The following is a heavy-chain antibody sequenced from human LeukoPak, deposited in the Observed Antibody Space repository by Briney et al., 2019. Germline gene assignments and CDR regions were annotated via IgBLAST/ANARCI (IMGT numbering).Heavy chain of an antibody. CDR3: AKAHTDMVTGPFDY. J-gene: IGHJ4*02. CDR2: ISWNSGSI. V-gene: IGHV3-9*03. D-gene: IGHD5-18*01. CDR1: GFTFDDYA. Sequence: PGRSLRLSCAASGFTFDDYAMHWVRQAPGKGLEWVSGISWNSGSIGYADSVKGRFTISRDNAKNSLYLQMNSLRAEDMALYYCAKAHTDMVTGPFDYWGQGTLVTVSS.